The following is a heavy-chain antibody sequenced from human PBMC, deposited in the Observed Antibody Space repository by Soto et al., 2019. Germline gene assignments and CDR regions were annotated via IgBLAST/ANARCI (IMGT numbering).Heavy chain of an antibody. CDR2: IHHSGSI. D-gene: IGHD1-1*01. CDR1: GGSISSDYYH. Sequence: QVQLQQSGTGLVKPSQTLSLTCNVSGGSISSDYYHWPGVRQSPERGLEWIGYIHHSGSILYNPSLKSLVTIPVDTSKNQFSLHLSSVTAADTAVYFCAREDDGGASWDVWGQGTTVTVSS. CDR3: AREDDGGASWDV. J-gene: IGHJ6*02. V-gene: IGHV4-30-4*08.